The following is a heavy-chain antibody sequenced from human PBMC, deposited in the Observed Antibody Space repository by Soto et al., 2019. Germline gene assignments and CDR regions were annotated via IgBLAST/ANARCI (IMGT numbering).Heavy chain of an antibody. V-gene: IGHV4-4*07. D-gene: IGHD1-7*01. CDR1: GDSISSYS. Sequence: SETLSLSCGVSGDSISSYSWNWIRQTAGRGLEWIGRVYPSGHTQYRSSFETRVTVSVDMSTNQFFLELRSVTAADTAVYYWARESGENWSYEAYWGQGTQVTVSS. CDR2: VYPSGHT. CDR3: ARESGENWSYEAY. J-gene: IGHJ4*02.